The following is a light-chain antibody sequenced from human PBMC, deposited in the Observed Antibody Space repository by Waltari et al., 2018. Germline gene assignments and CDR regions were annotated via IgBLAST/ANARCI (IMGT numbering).Light chain of an antibody. V-gene: IGLV2-14*03. Sequence: QSALTPPASVTGSPGQSITLPCTGSSRYVGDHNYVSWYQQHPGKVPKLLVFDVTHRPSGVSDRFSGSKSGNTASLTISGLQAEDEGDYYCSTYTTGVVFGGGTKLTVL. CDR2: DVT. CDR3: STYTTGVV. CDR1: SRYVGDHNY. J-gene: IGLJ2*01.